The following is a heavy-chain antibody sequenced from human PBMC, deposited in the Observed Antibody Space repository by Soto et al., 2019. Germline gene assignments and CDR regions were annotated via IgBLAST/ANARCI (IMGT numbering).Heavy chain of an antibody. V-gene: IGHV4-31*03. J-gene: IGHJ5*02. CDR3: ARALECRVRGVICWFDP. CDR1: GGSISSGGYY. CDR2: IYYSGST. D-gene: IGHD3-10*01. Sequence: PSETLSLTCTVSGGSISSGGYYWSWIRQHPGKGLEWIGYIYYSGSTYYNPSLKSRVTISVDTSKNQFSLKLSSVTAADTAVYYCARALECRVRGVICWFDPWGQGTLVTVSS.